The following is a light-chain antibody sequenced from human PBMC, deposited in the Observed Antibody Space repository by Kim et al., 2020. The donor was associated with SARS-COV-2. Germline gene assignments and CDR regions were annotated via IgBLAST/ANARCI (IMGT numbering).Light chain of an antibody. CDR2: GNT. Sequence: RVTISCTGSTSNVGARYDVYWYQQLPGTAPKLLIYGNTNRPSGVPDRFSGSKSGTSASLAITGLQAEDEADYYCQSYDSSLSGWVFGGGTQLTVL. V-gene: IGLV1-40*01. CDR3: QSYDSSLSGWV. CDR1: TSNVGARYD. J-gene: IGLJ3*02.